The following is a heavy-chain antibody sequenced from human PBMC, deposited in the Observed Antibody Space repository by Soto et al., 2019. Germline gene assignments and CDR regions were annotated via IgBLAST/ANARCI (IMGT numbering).Heavy chain of an antibody. Sequence: EVQLVESGGGLVQPGGSLKLSCAASGFTFSDSAMHWVRQASGKGLEWVGRIRGKVNSYATVYAASLKGRFTISRDDSMNTTYLQMHSLKTEDTAVYYCTRRRDWTATDPLDYWGQGTLVTVSS. CDR2: IRGKVNSYAT. CDR1: GFTFSDSA. J-gene: IGHJ4*02. D-gene: IGHD2-21*01. V-gene: IGHV3-73*02. CDR3: TRRRDWTATDPLDY.